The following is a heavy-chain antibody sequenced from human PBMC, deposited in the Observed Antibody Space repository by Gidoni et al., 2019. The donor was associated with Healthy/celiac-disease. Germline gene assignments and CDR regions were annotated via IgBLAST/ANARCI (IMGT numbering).Heavy chain of an antibody. CDR2: ISGSGGST. V-gene: IGHV3-23*01. J-gene: IGHJ5*02. Sequence: EVQLLESGGGLVQPGGSLRLPCAASGFTFISYAMSWVRQAPGKGLEWVSAISGSGGSTYYADSVKGRFTISRDNSKNTLYLQMNSLRAEDTAVYYCAKDQGINVVVWFDPWGQGTLVTVSS. D-gene: IGHD2-15*01. CDR3: AKDQGINVVVWFDP. CDR1: GFTFISYA.